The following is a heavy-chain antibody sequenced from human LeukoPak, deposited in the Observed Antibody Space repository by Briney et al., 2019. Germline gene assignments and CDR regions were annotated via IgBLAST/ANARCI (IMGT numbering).Heavy chain of an antibody. V-gene: IGHV3-23*01. Sequence: GSLRLSCAASGFTFSSYAMSWVRQAPGKGLEWVSSLSGSGGSTYYADSVEGRFIISRDNSRNTLFLQMNSLRAEDTAVYYCAKIFATAASEYWGQGTLVTVFS. J-gene: IGHJ4*02. CDR2: LSGSGGST. D-gene: IGHD6-13*01. CDR1: GFTFSSYA. CDR3: AKIFATAASEY.